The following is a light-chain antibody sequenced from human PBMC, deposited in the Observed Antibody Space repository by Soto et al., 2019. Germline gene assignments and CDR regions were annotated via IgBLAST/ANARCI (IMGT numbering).Light chain of an antibody. Sequence: QSALTQPPSASGSPGQSVTISCTGTSSDVGAYKYVSWYQHHPGEAPRLMIYEVNKRPSGVPDRFSRSKSGNTASLPVSGLQAEDEADYYGTSYAGSNNLLFGGAAKLTVL. CDR3: TSYAGSNNLL. CDR1: SSDVGAYKY. CDR2: EVN. V-gene: IGLV2-8*01. J-gene: IGLJ2*01.